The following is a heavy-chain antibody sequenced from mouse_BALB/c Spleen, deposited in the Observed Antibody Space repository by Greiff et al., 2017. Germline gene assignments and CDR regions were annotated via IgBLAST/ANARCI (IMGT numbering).Heavy chain of an antibody. J-gene: IGHJ4*01. Sequence: VQLQQSGAELAKPGASVKMSCKASGYTFTSYWMHWVNQRPGQGLEWIGYINPSTGYTEYNQKFKDKATLTADKSSSTAYMQLSSLTSEDSAVYYGVITTVVPYYAMDYWGQGTSVTVSS. CDR1: GYTFTSYW. V-gene: IGHV1-7*01. D-gene: IGHD1-1*01. CDR2: INPSTGYT. CDR3: VITTVVPYYAMDY.